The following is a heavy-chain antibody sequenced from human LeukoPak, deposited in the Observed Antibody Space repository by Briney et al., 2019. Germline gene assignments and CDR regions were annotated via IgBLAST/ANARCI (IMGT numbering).Heavy chain of an antibody. J-gene: IGHJ4*02. CDR2: IYSGGST. CDR3: ARVAAAAGTAFDY. V-gene: IGHV3-53*01. CDR1: GFTVSSNY. D-gene: IGHD6-13*01. Sequence: GGSLRLTCAASGFTVSSNYMSWVRQAPGKGLERVSVIYSGGSTYYADSVKGRFTISRDNSKNTLYLQMNSLRAEDTAVYYCARVAAAAGTAFDYWRQGTLVTVSS.